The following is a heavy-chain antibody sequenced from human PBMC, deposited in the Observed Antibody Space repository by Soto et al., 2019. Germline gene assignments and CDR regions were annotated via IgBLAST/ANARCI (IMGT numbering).Heavy chain of an antibody. V-gene: IGHV4-30-2*05. Sequence: SETLSLTCAVSGGSISSGGYSWSWIRQPPGKGLEWIGYIYHSGSTYYNPSLKSRVTISVDTSKNQFSLKLSSVTAADTAVYYCARRFGELFLNWFDPWGQGTLVTVSS. CDR1: GGSISSGGYS. J-gene: IGHJ5*02. D-gene: IGHD3-10*01. CDR3: ARRFGELFLNWFDP. CDR2: IYHSGST.